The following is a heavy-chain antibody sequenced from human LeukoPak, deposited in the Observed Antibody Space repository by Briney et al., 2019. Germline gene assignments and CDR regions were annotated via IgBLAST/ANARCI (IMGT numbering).Heavy chain of an antibody. CDR2: INHSGST. CDR3: ASSMVRGVTLRS. Sequence: SETLSLTCAVYGGSFSGYYWSWIRQPPGKGLEWIGEINHSGSTNYNPSLKSRVTISVDTSKNQFSLKLSSVTAADTAVYYCASSMVRGVTLRSWGQGTLVTVSS. CDR1: GGSFSGYY. J-gene: IGHJ4*02. V-gene: IGHV4-34*01. D-gene: IGHD3-10*01.